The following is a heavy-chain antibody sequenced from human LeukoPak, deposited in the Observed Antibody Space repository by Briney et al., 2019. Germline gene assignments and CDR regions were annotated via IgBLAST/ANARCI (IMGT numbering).Heavy chain of an antibody. CDR3: ARGWGGIAAAGTSPFDY. CDR2: IYYSGST. CDR1: GGSISSGGYY. D-gene: IGHD6-13*01. Sequence: VSGGSISSGGYYWSWIRQHPGKGLEWIGYIYYSGSTYYNPSLKSRVTISVDTSKNQFSLKLSSVTAADTAVYYCARGWGGIAAAGTSPFDYWGQGTLVTVSS. J-gene: IGHJ4*02. V-gene: IGHV4-31*02.